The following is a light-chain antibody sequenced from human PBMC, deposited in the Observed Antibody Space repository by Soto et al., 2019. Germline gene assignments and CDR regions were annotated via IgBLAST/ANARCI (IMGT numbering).Light chain of an antibody. V-gene: IGLV2-11*01. CDR2: DVS. CDR1: SSDVGGYNY. CDR3: CSYAGTYTLWV. Sequence: QSVLTQPRSVSGSPGQSVTISCTGTSSDVGGYNYVSWYQQYPGKAPKVIIYDVSKRPSGVPDRFSGSKSGNMASLTISGLQAEDEADYYCCSYAGTYTLWVFGGGTKLTVL. J-gene: IGLJ3*02.